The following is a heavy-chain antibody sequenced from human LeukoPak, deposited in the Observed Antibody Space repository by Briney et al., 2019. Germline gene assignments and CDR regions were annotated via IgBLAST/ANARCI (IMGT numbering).Heavy chain of an antibody. Sequence: SETLSLTCTVSGGSISSVSLYWNWIRQPAGKGLEWIGRIYSSGSTHYNPSLKSRVTISLDTSKNQFSLKLSSVTAADTAVFYCARSGGPDYYDSSAFDIWGQGTMVTVSS. J-gene: IGHJ3*02. V-gene: IGHV4-61*02. D-gene: IGHD3-22*01. CDR2: IYSSGST. CDR1: GGSISSVSLY. CDR3: ARSGGPDYYDSSAFDI.